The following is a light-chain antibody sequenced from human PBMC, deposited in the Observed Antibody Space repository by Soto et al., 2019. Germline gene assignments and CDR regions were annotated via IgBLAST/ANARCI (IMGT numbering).Light chain of an antibody. CDR3: QQRSDWPPGGT. CDR2: NGS. Sequence: EIVLTQSPVTLSLSPGESATLSCRASQSISNYLAWYQQKPGQAPRLLIFNGSLRATGIPARFSGSGSGTDFTLSISSLEPEDFAVYYCQQRSDWPPGGTFGQGTKVEIK. CDR1: QSISNY. J-gene: IGKJ1*01. V-gene: IGKV3-11*01.